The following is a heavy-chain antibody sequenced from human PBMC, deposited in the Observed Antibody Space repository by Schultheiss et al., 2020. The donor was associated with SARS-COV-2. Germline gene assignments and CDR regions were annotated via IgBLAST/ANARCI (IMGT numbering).Heavy chain of an antibody. J-gene: IGHJ6*02. CDR3: ARDNPQSGYGDYVYYYYYGMDV. Sequence: ASVKVSCKASGYTFTSYGISWVRQAPGQGLEWMGWISAYNGNTNYAQKFQGRVTMTEDTSTDTAYMELSSLRSEDTAVYYCARDNPQSGYGDYVYYYYYGMDVWGQGTTVTVSS. CDR1: GYTFTSYG. V-gene: IGHV1-18*01. D-gene: IGHD4-17*01. CDR2: ISAYNGNT.